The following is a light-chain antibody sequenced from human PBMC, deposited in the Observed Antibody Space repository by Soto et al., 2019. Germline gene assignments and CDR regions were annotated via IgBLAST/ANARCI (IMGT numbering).Light chain of an antibody. CDR1: SSNIGSNY. Sequence: QSVLTQPPSTSGTPGQRVTISCSGSSSNIGSNYVYWYQHLPGTAPKLLIYRNNQRPSGVPDRFLGSKSGTSASLAISGLRSEDEADYYCAAWDDSLSGYVFGTGTKVTVL. CDR2: RNN. J-gene: IGLJ1*01. CDR3: AAWDDSLSGYV. V-gene: IGLV1-47*01.